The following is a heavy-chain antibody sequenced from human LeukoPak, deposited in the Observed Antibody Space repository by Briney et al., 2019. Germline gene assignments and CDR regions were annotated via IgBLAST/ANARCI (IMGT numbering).Heavy chain of an antibody. CDR2: ISGSGGST. CDR1: GFTFSSYA. CDR3: AKGAVTARRWFGDSHFDY. D-gene: IGHD3-10*01. Sequence: GGSLRLSCAASGFTFSSYAMSWVRQAPGKGLEWVSAISGSGGSTYYADSVKGRFTISRDNSKNTLYLQMNSLTAEDTAVYYCAKGAVTARRWFGDSHFDYWGQGTLVTVSS. V-gene: IGHV3-23*01. J-gene: IGHJ4*02.